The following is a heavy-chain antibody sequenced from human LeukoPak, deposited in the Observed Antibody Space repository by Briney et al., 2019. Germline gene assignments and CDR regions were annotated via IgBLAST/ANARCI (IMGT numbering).Heavy chain of an antibody. CDR2: IKSKTDGGTT. J-gene: IGHJ4*02. CDR3: TTIAAAGHYDY. V-gene: IGHV3-15*01. CDR1: GFTFSNAW. D-gene: IGHD6-13*01. Sequence: GGSLRLSCAASGFTFSNAWMSWVRQAPGKGLEWVGRIKSKTDGGTTDYAAPVKGRFTISRDDSKNTLNLQMSSLKMEDTAVYYCTTIAAAGHYDYWGQGTLVTVSS.